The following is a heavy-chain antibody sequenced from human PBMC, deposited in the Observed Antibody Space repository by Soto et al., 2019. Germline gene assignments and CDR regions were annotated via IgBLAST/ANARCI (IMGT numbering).Heavy chain of an antibody. D-gene: IGHD1-26*01. V-gene: IGHV3-7*05. J-gene: IGHJ4*02. CDR3: AAGAGWEQGY. CDR1: GFTLSNYF. Sequence: EVQLVESGGGLVQPGGSLRLSCSASGFTLSNYFMAWVRQAPGTGLEWVANINQDGGVKHYVDSVRGRFTTSRDNAKNSLHLEMNGLRVGETAVFFGAAGAGWEQGYWGQGTGVTVSS. CDR2: INQDGGVK.